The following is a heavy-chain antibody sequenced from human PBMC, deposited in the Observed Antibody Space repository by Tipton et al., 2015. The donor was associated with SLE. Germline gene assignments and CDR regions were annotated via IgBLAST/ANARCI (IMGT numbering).Heavy chain of an antibody. J-gene: IGHJ5*02. CDR3: AKEGGRYSSNTRSWFDP. Sequence: SLRLSCAASGFTFSSYAMHWVRQAPGKGLEWVAVISYDGSNKYYADSVKGRFTISRDNSKNTLYLQMNSLRAEDTAVYYCAKEGGRYSSNTRSWFDPWGQGTLVTVSS. D-gene: IGHD6-13*01. CDR1: GFTFSSYA. CDR2: ISYDGSNK. V-gene: IGHV3-30*04.